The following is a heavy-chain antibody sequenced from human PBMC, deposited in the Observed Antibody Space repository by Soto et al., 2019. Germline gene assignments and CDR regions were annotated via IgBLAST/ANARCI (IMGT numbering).Heavy chain of an antibody. J-gene: IGHJ4*02. D-gene: IGHD3-9*01. V-gene: IGHV3-11*01. Sequence: QVQLVESGGGLVKPGGSLRLSCAASGFTFSDYYMSWIRQAPGKGLEWFAYISSSGSTIYYADSVKGRFTISRDNAKNSQYLQMNSLTAEDTAVYYCTTSGEDVRYFDWKTCDYWGQGTLVTVSS. CDR2: ISSSGSTI. CDR1: GFTFSDYY. CDR3: TTSGEDVRYFDWKTCDY.